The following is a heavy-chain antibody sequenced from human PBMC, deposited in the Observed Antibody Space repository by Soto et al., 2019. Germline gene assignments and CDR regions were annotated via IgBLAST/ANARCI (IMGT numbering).Heavy chain of an antibody. V-gene: IGHV5-51*01. CDR3: ARHRRSAVAGSYYFDY. Sequence: GESLKISCNGSGYSFTSYWIGWVRQMPWKGLEWMGIIYPGDSDTRYSPSFQGQVTISADKSISTAYLQWSSLKASDTAMYYCARHRRSAVAGSYYFDYWGQGTLVTVSS. J-gene: IGHJ4*02. D-gene: IGHD6-19*01. CDR1: GYSFTSYW. CDR2: IYPGDSDT.